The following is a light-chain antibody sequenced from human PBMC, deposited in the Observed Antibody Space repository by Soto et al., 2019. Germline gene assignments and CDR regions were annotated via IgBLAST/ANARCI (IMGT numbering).Light chain of an antibody. CDR1: QSVSGSY. V-gene: IGKV3-20*01. J-gene: IGKJ1*01. CDR2: AAS. CDR3: QQYGSSRT. Sequence: EIVLTQSPGTLSLSPGERATLSCRASQSVSGSYVAWYQQKPGQAPRLLIYAASSRATGIPDRFSGSGSGTDFNLTITRLEPEDFAVYYCQQYGSSRTFGQGSKVEIK.